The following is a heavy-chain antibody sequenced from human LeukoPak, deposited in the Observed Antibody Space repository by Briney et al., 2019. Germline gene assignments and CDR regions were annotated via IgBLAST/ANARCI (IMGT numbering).Heavy chain of an antibody. V-gene: IGHV4-39*01. CDR1: GGSISSSRYY. D-gene: IGHD6-6*01. CDR3: ARVDYSSSRGDYYYYYMDV. CDR2: IYYGGST. J-gene: IGHJ6*03. Sequence: SETLSLTCAVSGGSISSSRYYWGWIRQPPGKGLEWIGNIYYGGSTYYNPSLKSRVTISVDTFKNQFSLRLSSVTAADTAVYYCARVDYSSSRGDYYYYYMDVWGKGTTVTVSS.